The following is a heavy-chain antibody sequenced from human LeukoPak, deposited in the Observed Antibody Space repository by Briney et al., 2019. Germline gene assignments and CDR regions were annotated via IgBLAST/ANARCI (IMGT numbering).Heavy chain of an antibody. V-gene: IGHV3-30*03. D-gene: IGHD3-10*01. CDR1: GFTFSSYG. CDR3: ARDRAPPTSWYFDL. J-gene: IGHJ2*01. Sequence: GGSLRLSCAASGFTFSSYGMSWVRQAPGKGLGWVAVISYDGSNKYYADSVKGRFTISRDNSRNTLYLQMNSLRVEDSAVYYCARDRAPPTSWYFDLWGRGTLVTVSS. CDR2: ISYDGSNK.